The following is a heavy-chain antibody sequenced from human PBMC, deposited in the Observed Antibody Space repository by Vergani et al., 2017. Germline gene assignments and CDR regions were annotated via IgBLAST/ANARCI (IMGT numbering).Heavy chain of an antibody. D-gene: IGHD6-6*01. CDR2: ISWNSGSI. V-gene: IGHV3-9*01. CDR1: GFTFDDYA. J-gene: IGHJ4*02. Sequence: EVQLVESGGGLVKPGGSLRLSCAASGFTFDDYAMHWVRQAPGKGLEWVSGISWNSGSIGYADSVKGRFTISRDNAKNSLYLQMNSLRAEDTALYYCAKAWGGGSSFRSYYFDYWGQGTLVTVSS. CDR3: AKAWGGGSSFRSYYFDY.